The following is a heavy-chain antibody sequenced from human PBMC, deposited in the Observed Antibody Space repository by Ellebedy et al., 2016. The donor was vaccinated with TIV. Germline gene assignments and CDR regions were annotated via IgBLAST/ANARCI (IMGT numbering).Heavy chain of an antibody. CDR3: ARDAYGSGSYSLLDY. D-gene: IGHD3-10*01. CDR2: ISSSGSTM. V-gene: IGHV3-48*04. J-gene: IGHJ4*02. CDR1: GFIFSSYW. Sequence: GESLKISCAASGFIFSSYWMNWVRQAPGKGLEWVSYISSSGSTMYYADSVKGRFTISRDNAKNSLYLQMNSLRAEDTAVYYCARDAYGSGSYSLLDYWGQGTLVTVSS.